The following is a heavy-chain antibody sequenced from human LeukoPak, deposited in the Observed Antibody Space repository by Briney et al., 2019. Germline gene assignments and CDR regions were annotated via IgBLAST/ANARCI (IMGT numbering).Heavy chain of an antibody. D-gene: IGHD3-16*02. CDR3: ARHWVSSVWGSYRGYYFDY. CDR2: IYTSGST. CDR1: GGSISSGSYY. V-gene: IGHV4-61*02. J-gene: IGHJ4*02. Sequence: PSETLSLTCTVSGGSISSGSYYWRWIRQPAGKGLEWIGRIYTSGSTNYNPSLKSRVTISVDTSKNQFSLKLSSVTAADTAVYYCARHWVSSVWGSYRGYYFDYWGQGTLVTVSS.